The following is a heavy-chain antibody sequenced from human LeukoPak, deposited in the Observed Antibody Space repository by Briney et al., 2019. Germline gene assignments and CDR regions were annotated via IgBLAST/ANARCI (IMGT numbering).Heavy chain of an antibody. CDR2: TSPDGNEK. CDR3: LPGKGY. J-gene: IGHJ4*02. CDR1: GLTFNTYW. Sequence: GGSLRLSCAVYGLTFNTYWMNWVRQAPGKGLEWVANTSPDGNEKYYADFVKGRFSIFRDNANSILYLQMNSLRGEDTAVYYCLPGKGYWGQGTLVTVSS. V-gene: IGHV3-7*01. D-gene: IGHD4-23*01.